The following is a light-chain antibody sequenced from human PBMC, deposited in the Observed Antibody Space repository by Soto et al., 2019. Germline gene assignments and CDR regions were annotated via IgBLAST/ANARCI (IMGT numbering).Light chain of an antibody. CDR2: GNS. CDR3: QSYDSSLSGSV. J-gene: IGLJ2*01. Sequence: QSVLTQPPSVSGAPGQRVTISFTGSSSNIGAGYDVHWYQQLPGTAPKLLIYGNSNRPSGVPDRFSGSKSGTSASLAITGLQAEDEGDYYCQSYDSSLSGSVFGGGTKLTVL. CDR1: SSNIGAGYD. V-gene: IGLV1-40*01.